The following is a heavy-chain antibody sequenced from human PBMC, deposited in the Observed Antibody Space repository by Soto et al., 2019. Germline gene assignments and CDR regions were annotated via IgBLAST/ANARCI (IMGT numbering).Heavy chain of an antibody. CDR1: GGSISSYY. CDR3: AREGRDIAARHAFDI. Sequence: GSLRLSCTVSGGSISSYYWSWIRQPPGKGLEWIGYIYYSGSTNYNPSLKSRVTISVDTSKNQFSLKLSSVTAADTAVYYCAREGRDIAARHAFDIWGQGTMVTVSS. V-gene: IGHV4-59*01. J-gene: IGHJ3*02. D-gene: IGHD6-6*01. CDR2: IYYSGST.